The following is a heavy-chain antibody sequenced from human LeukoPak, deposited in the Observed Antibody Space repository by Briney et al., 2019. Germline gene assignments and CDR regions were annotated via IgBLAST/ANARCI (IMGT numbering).Heavy chain of an antibody. Sequence: SETLSLTCTVSGYSISSGYYWGWIRQPPGKGLEWIGSIYYSGSTYYSPSLKSRVTISVDTSKNQFSLKLNSVTAADTAFYYCARTPYDYVWGTYRPRKYYFDYWGQGTLVTVSS. V-gene: IGHV4-38-2*02. CDR3: ARTPYDYVWGTYRPRKYYFDY. J-gene: IGHJ4*02. CDR2: IYYSGST. D-gene: IGHD3-16*02. CDR1: GYSISSGYY.